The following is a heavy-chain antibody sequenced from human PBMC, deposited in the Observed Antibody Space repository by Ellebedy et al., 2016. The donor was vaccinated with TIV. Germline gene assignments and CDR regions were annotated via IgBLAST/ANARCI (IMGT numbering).Heavy chain of an antibody. D-gene: IGHD1-1*01. V-gene: IGHV3-7*01. CDR3: ARSPATGTVDY. Sequence: GESLKISXAASGFTFSTYWMSWVRQAPGKELEWVANINQGGSETYYVDSVKGRFTMSRDNAKNSLYLQLNSLRAEDTAVYYCARSPATGTVDYWGHGTLVTVSS. CDR2: INQGGSET. CDR1: GFTFSTYW. J-gene: IGHJ4*01.